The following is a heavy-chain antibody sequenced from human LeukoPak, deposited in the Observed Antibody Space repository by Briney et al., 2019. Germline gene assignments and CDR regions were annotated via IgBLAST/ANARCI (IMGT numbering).Heavy chain of an antibody. CDR1: GYTFTSYD. CDR3: ASRIFYDFWSGYYMGGELDY. J-gene: IGHJ4*02. V-gene: IGHV1-8*01. D-gene: IGHD3-3*01. Sequence: AASVKVSCKASGYTFTSYDINWVRQATGQGLEWMGWMNPNSGNTGYAQKFQGRVTMTRSTSISTAYMELSSLRSEDTAVYYCASRIFYDFWSGYYMGGELDYWGQGTLVTVSS. CDR2: MNPNSGNT.